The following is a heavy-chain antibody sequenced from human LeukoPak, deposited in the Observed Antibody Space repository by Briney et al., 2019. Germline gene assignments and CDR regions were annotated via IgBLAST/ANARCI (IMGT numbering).Heavy chain of an antibody. V-gene: IGHV3-21*01. CDR3: ARVDPGSYLMFYYVDF. Sequence: GGSLRLSCAASGFTFNKYTMNWVRQAPGKGLEWVSSISTSSSYIYYADSVKGRFTISRDNAKNSLYLQMNSLRAEDTAVYYCARVDPGSYLMFYYVDFWGQGTLVTVSS. D-gene: IGHD3-10*01. CDR1: GFTFNKYT. CDR2: ISTSSSYI. J-gene: IGHJ4*02.